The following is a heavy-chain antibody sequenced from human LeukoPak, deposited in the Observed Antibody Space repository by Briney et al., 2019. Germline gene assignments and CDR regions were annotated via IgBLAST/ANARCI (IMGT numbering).Heavy chain of an antibody. CDR3: ARCYYDSSGYYYRDAFDI. V-gene: IGHV5-51*01. Sequence: GESLKISCQVSGYTFINYWIGWVRQMPGKGLEWMGIIYPGDSDTRYSPSFQGQVTISADKSISTAYLQWSSLKASDTAMYYCARCYYDSSGYYYRDAFDIWGQGTMVTVSS. CDR2: IYPGDSDT. J-gene: IGHJ3*02. CDR1: GYTFINYW. D-gene: IGHD3-22*01.